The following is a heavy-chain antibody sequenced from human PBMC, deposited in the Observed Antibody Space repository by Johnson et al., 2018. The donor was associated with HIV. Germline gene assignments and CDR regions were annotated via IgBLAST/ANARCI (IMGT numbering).Heavy chain of an antibody. CDR3: AREGELDAFDV. V-gene: IGHV3-30-3*01. CDR1: GFTFSNYA. J-gene: IGHJ3*01. D-gene: IGHD1-26*01. Sequence: QVQLVESGGGVVQPGRSLRLSCAASGFTFSNYAMHWVRQAQGKGLEWVAVISYDGSKKNYDDSVKGRFSISRDNSKNTVYLQMNSLRAEDTAVYYCAREGELDAFDVWGQGTMVTVSS. CDR2: ISYDGSKK.